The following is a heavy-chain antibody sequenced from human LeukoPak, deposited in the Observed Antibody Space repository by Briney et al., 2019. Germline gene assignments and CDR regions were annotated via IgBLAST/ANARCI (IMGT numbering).Heavy chain of an antibody. V-gene: IGHV4-39*01. D-gene: IGHD3-22*01. CDR2: IYYSGST. Sequence: PSETLSLTCTASGGSISSTGYYWGWIRQPPGKGLEWIGSIYYSGSTNYNSSLKSRVTISVDTSKNQFSLKLSSVTAADTAVYYCVVDSSGYYDYWGQGTLVTVSS. J-gene: IGHJ4*02. CDR3: VVDSSGYYDY. CDR1: GGSISSTGYY.